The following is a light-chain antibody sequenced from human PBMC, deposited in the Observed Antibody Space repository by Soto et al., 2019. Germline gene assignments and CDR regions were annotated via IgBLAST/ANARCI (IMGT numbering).Light chain of an antibody. Sequence: EVVLTQSPGPLSLSPGERATLSCRASQSVSSNLAWYQQKPGQAPRLLIYGASTRATGIPARFSGSGSGTEFTLTISSLQSEDFAVYYCQQYNNWPRTFGQGTKVDIK. CDR3: QQYNNWPRT. V-gene: IGKV3-15*01. CDR1: QSVSSN. J-gene: IGKJ1*01. CDR2: GAS.